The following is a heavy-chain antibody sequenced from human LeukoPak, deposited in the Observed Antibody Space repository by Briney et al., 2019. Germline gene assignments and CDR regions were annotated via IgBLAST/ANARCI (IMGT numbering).Heavy chain of an antibody. CDR2: IRYDGSNK. CDR1: GFTFSSYG. D-gene: IGHD4-23*01. J-gene: IGHJ4*02. Sequence: PGGSLRLSCAASGFTFSSYGMHWVRQAPGKGLEWVAFIRYDGSNKYYADSVKGRFTISRDNSKNTLYLQMNSLRAEDTAVNYCAKDLSGTAGGGNVFDYWGQGTLVTVSS. V-gene: IGHV3-30*02. CDR3: AKDLSGTAGGGNVFDY.